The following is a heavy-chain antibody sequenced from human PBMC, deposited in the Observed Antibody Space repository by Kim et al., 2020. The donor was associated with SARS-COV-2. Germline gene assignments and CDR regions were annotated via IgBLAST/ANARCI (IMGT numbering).Heavy chain of an antibody. Sequence: SETLSLTCTVSGGSISNYHWSWIRQPAGKGLEWIGRIYTSGSTDYNPSLKSRVTMSVDTSKNQFSLQLNSVTAAETAAYYYARGLPKRNSSIFYMDCWG. CDR2: IYTSGST. J-gene: IGHJ6*03. CDR1: GGSISNYH. CDR3: ARGLPKRNSSIFYMDC. V-gene: IGHV4-4*07. D-gene: IGHD6-6*01.